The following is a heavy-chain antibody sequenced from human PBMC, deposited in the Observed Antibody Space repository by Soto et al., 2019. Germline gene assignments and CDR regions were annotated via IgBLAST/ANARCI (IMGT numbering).Heavy chain of an antibody. J-gene: IGHJ6*02. D-gene: IGHD3-3*01. CDR2: IKQDGSEK. V-gene: IGHV3-7*05. Sequence: GGSLRLSCAASGFTFSSYWMSWVRQAPGKGLEWVANIKQDGSEKYYVDSVKGRFTISRDNAKYSLYLQMNSLRAEDTAVYYCASSFVGTHYDFWSGYYRGYGMDVWGQGTTVTVSS. CDR3: ASSFVGTHYDFWSGYYRGYGMDV. CDR1: GFTFSSYW.